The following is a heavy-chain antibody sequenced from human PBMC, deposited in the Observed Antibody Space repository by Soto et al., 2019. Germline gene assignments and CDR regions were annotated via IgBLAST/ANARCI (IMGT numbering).Heavy chain of an antibody. V-gene: IGHV3-30*18. D-gene: IGHD6-19*01. CDR3: AKAAVSDAFYI. CDR1: GFTFSSYH. Sequence: PGGSLRLSCAASGFTFSSYHMHWVRKAPGKGLEWVAVISYDGSNKYYADSVKGRFTISRDNSKNTLYLQMNSLRAEDTAVYYCAKAAVSDAFYIWGQGTMVTVAS. CDR2: ISYDGSNK. J-gene: IGHJ3*02.